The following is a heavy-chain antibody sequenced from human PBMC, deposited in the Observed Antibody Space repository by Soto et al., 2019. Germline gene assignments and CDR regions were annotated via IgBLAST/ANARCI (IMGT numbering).Heavy chain of an antibody. CDR1: GFPFSNYE. V-gene: IGHV3-48*03. J-gene: IGHJ4*02. Sequence: EVQLVESGGGLVQPGGSLRLSCAASGFPFSNYEMNWVRQAPGKGLEWVAYISSGGSTVHYADSVRGRFTVSRDNARNSLDLQMNTLRVEDTALYYCARDRAAGGYWGQGTLVTVSS. CDR2: ISSGGSTV. CDR3: ARDRAAGGY. D-gene: IGHD6-13*01.